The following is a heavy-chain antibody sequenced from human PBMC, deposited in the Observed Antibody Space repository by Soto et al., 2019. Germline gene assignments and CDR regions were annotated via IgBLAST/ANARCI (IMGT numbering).Heavy chain of an antibody. CDR3: ARVSGSYHMDY. V-gene: IGHV3-30*04. CDR1: GFTFSSYG. CDR2: ISYDGSEK. Sequence: GGSLRLSCAASGFTFSSYGIHWVRQAPGKGLQWVALISYDGSEKYYADSVKGRFTISRDNSRNILYLQMNSLRGEDTAVYYCARVSGSYHMDYWGPGTLVTVSS. J-gene: IGHJ4*02. D-gene: IGHD1-26*01.